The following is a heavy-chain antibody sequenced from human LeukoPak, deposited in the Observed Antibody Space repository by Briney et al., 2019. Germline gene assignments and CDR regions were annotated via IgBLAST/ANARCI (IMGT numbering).Heavy chain of an antibody. CDR3: ARVMGTGDPWDFDC. V-gene: IGHV1-2*06. J-gene: IGHJ4*02. CDR1: GYTFTGYY. CDR2: INPNSGGT. D-gene: IGHD7-27*01. Sequence: ASVKVSCKASGYTFTGYYMHWVRQAPGQGLEWMGRINPNSGGTNYAQKFQGRVTMTRDTSISTAYMELSRLRSDDTAVYYCARVMGTGDPWDFDCWGQGTLVTVSS.